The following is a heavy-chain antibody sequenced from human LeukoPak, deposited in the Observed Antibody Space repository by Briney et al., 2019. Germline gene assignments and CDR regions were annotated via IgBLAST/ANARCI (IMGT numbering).Heavy chain of an antibody. CDR2: ISNDGGGT. J-gene: IGHJ5*02. V-gene: IGHV3-23*01. CDR1: GFIFNNYG. D-gene: IGHD3-22*01. Sequence: GGSLRLSCAASGFIFNNYGLIWVRQAPGKGLEWVSAISNDGGGTQYADFVEGRFTISRDNSKNTLFLQMSSLRAEDTALYYCAQGSIGYFADLWGQGTLVTVSS. CDR3: AQGSIGYFADL.